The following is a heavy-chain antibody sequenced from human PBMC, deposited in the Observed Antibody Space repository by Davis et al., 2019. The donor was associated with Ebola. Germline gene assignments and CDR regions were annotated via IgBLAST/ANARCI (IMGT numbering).Heavy chain of an antibody. CDR3: ARLGYDFWSGYSSDNWFDP. D-gene: IGHD3-3*01. Sequence: SATLSLTCTVSRGSVSSGSYYWSWIRQPPGNGLDWLRYIYYSGSTNYNPSLKSRVTISVDTSKNQFSLKLRSVTAADTAVYYCARLGYDFWSGYSSDNWFDPWGQGTLVTVS. V-gene: IGHV4-61*01. J-gene: IGHJ5*02. CDR2: IYYSGST. CDR1: RGSVSSGSYY.